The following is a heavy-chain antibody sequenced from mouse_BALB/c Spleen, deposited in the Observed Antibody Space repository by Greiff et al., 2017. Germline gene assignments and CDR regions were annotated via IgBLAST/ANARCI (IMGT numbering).Heavy chain of an antibody. D-gene: IGHD2-1*01. V-gene: IGHV2-5-1*01. Sequence: QVHVKQSGPSLVQPSQSLSITCTVSGFSLTSYGVHWVRQSPGKGLEWLGVIWRGGSTDYNAAFMSRLSITKDNSKSQVFFKMNSLQADDTAIYYCAKNGDYGNSAWFAYWGQGTLVTVSA. CDR3: AKNGDYGNSAWFAY. CDR1: GFSLTSYG. J-gene: IGHJ3*01. CDR2: IWRGGST.